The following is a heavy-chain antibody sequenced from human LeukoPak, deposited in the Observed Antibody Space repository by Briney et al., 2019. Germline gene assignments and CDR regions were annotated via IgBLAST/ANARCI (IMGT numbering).Heavy chain of an antibody. Sequence: SETLSLTCAVYGGSFSGYYWSWIRQPPGKGLEWIGEINHSGSTNYNPSLKSRVTISVDTSKNQFSLKLSSVTAADTAVYYCARRLIVATILYYYYGMDVWGQGTTVTVSS. V-gene: IGHV4-34*01. CDR3: ARRLIVATILYYYYGMDV. J-gene: IGHJ6*02. CDR1: GGSFSGYY. D-gene: IGHD5-12*01. CDR2: INHSGST.